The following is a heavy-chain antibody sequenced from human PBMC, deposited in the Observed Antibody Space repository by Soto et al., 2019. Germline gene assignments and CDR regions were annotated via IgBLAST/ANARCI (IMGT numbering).Heavy chain of an antibody. CDR1: GGSITSGGYS. Sequence: SETLSLTCTVSGGSITSGGYSWSWIRQLPGQGLEWIGYIYQGGSAYYNPSLKTRVTISLDRPKNQFSLNLTSVTAADTAVYYCARSFYGVDLWGQGAPVTVSS. CDR3: ARSFYGVDL. J-gene: IGHJ6*02. V-gene: IGHV4-30-2*06. CDR2: IYQGGSA.